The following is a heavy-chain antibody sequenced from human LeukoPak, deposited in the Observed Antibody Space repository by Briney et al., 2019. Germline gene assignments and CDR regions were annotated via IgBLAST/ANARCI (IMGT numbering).Heavy chain of an antibody. Sequence: GGSLRLSCAAPGFTFSSYAMSWVRQAPGKGLEWASAISGSGGSTYFADSVKGRFTISRDNSKNTLYLQMNSLRAEDTAVYYCAKTSGYRRFDPWGQGTLVTVSS. CDR1: GFTFSSYA. J-gene: IGHJ5*02. CDR3: AKTSGYRRFDP. D-gene: IGHD5-12*01. CDR2: ISGSGGST. V-gene: IGHV3-23*01.